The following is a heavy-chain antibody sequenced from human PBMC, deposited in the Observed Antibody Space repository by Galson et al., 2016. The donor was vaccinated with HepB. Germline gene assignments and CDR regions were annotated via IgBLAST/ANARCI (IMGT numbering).Heavy chain of an antibody. CDR1: GFTFSSYA. D-gene: IGHD1-26*01. CDR3: AKEPAPVGSYGVYYYHGRDV. J-gene: IGHJ6*02. V-gene: IGHV3-30*18. Sequence: SLRLSCAASGFTFSSYAMYWVRQAPGKGLEWVAVISYAGSNKYYADSVKGRFTISRDNSKNTLFLQMNSLRAEDTAVYYCAKEPAPVGSYGVYYYHGRDVWGQGTTVTVSS. CDR2: ISYAGSNK.